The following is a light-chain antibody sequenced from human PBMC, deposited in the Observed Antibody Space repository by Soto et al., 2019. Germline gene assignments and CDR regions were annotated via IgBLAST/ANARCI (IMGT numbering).Light chain of an antibody. CDR2: GAS. V-gene: IGKV3-15*01. CDR3: QQYNSWPPIT. J-gene: IGKJ1*01. Sequence: EIVMTQSPDTLYVSPGEGATLSCRASQSVRTKLAWYQQKAGQAPRLLIYGASTRATGIPDRFSGSGSGTEFTLTISSLQSEDFAVYYCQQYNSWPPITFAQGTKVDIK. CDR1: QSVRTK.